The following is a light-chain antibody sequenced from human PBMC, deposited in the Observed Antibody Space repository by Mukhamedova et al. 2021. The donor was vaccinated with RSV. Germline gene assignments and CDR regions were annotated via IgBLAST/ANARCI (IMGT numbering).Light chain of an antibody. CDR3: QQSEA. V-gene: IGKV1-33*01. J-gene: IGKJ3*01. Sequence: WYQRRVHGEAPKLLIYDASNLEAGVPSRFSGSGSGTDFTFTITSLQPEDVTTYYCQQSEAFGPGTKVDIK. CDR2: DAS.